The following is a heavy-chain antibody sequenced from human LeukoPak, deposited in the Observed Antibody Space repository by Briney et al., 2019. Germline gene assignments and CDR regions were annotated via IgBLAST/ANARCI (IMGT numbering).Heavy chain of an antibody. V-gene: IGHV3-21*01. Sequence: PGGSLRLSCAASGFTFSSYSMNWVRQAPGKGLEWVSPISSSSSYIYYADSVKGRFTISRDNAKNSLYLQMNSLRAEDTAVYYCAKSSGWSLTTRSPVDYWGQGTLVTVSS. CDR1: GFTFSSYS. CDR2: ISSSSSYI. D-gene: IGHD6-19*01. J-gene: IGHJ4*02. CDR3: AKSSGWSLTTRSPVDY.